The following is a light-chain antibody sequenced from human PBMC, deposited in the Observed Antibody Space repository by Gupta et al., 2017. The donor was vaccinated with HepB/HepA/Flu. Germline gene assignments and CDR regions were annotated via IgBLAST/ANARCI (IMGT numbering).Light chain of an antibody. CDR2: AAS. CDR1: QGISSY. CDR3: QQDDSSPRP. Sequence: AIRMTQSPSSFSASTGDRVTLTCRASQGISSYLAWYQQKPGKAPKLMIYAASTWQSGVPSRFSGSGYGTDFTLTIIGRQSEDFATYYCQQDDSSPRPFGQGTKVEIK. J-gene: IGKJ1*01. V-gene: IGKV1-8*01.